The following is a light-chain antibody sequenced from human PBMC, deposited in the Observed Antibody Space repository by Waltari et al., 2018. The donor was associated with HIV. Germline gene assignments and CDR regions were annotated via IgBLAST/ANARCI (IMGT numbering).Light chain of an antibody. CDR1: RSIATW. CDR2: RAS. V-gene: IGKV1-5*03. CDR3: QQYNTSSPWT. J-gene: IGKJ1*01. Sequence: DIQMTQSPSTLPACVGDRIPIAGRAIRSIATWLAWCQQKPGKAPKLLIYRASSLETGVPSRFSGSGSGTEFTLTISSLQPEDFATYYCQQYNTSSPWTFGQGTKVDI.